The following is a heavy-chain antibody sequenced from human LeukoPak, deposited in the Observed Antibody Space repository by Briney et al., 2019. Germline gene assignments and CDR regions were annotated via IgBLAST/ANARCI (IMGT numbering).Heavy chain of an antibody. CDR3: AREFFPPGLLTIVFDK. Sequence: GGSLRLSCAASGFTFSHSYMSWVRQAPGKGLEWVANIGYDGSQKNYVDSVKGRFTISRDNARDSLYLQINSVRPEDTAVYYCAREFFPPGLLTIVFDKWGRGTLLTVSS. CDR2: IGYDGSQK. D-gene: IGHD2/OR15-2a*01. V-gene: IGHV3-7*01. J-gene: IGHJ4*02. CDR1: GFTFSHSY.